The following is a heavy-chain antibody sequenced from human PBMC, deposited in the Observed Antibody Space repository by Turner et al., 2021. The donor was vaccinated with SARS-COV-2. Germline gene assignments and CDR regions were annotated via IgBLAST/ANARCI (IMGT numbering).Heavy chain of an antibody. J-gene: IGHJ6*02. V-gene: IGHV4-39*01. D-gene: IGHD5-18*01. CDR2: IYYSGIT. CDR1: GGSISSSTYY. CDR3: ARLMDTAMGYYGMDV. Sequence: QLQLQESGPGLVKPSETLSLTCTVSGGSISSSTYYWGWIRQPPGKGLEWIGSIYYSGITYYNPSLKSRVTISVDTSKNQFPLKLSSVTAADTAVYYCARLMDTAMGYYGMDVWGQGTTVTVSS.